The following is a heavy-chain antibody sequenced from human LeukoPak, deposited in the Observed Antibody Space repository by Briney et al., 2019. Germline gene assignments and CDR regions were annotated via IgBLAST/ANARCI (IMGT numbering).Heavy chain of an antibody. CDR1: GGSMSSYY. CDR3: ARGARAGYNLEPFDY. CDR2: IYYSGST. Sequence: SETLSLTCTVSGGSMSSYYWSWIQQPPGKGLEWIGYIYYSGSTKYNPSLKRRVTISVDTSKNQSSLKLSSVTAADTAVYYCARGARAGYNLEPFDYWGQGTLVTVSS. D-gene: IGHD5-24*01. V-gene: IGHV4-59*08. J-gene: IGHJ4*02.